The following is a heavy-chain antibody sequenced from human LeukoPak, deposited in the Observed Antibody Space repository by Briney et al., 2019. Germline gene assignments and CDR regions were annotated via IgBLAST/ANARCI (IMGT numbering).Heavy chain of an antibody. D-gene: IGHD5-18*01. J-gene: IGHJ4*02. CDR3: ARTRVYSFAC. V-gene: IGHV3-53*01. Sequence: GGSLRLSCAASGFTVSSSCMSWVRQAPGKGLEWVSTIHSGGTTYYADSVKGRFTISRDNSMNALYLQMNSLRAEDTAVYYCARTRVYSFACWGPGTLVTVSS. CDR2: IHSGGTT. CDR1: GFTVSSSC.